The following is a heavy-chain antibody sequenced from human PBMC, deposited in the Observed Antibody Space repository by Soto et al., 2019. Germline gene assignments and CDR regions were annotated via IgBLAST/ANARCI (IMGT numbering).Heavy chain of an antibody. D-gene: IGHD3-22*01. V-gene: IGHV1-69*01. J-gene: IGHJ4*02. CDR1: GGTFSSYA. Sequence: QVQLVQSGAEVKKPGSSVKVSCKASGGTFSSYAISWVRQAPGQGLEWMGGIIPLFGTANYAQKVQGRVTITADESTSTAYMELSSLRSEDTAVYYCARGNAYYYDSSGYYPFGYWGQGTLVTVSS. CDR2: IIPLFGTA. CDR3: ARGNAYYYDSSGYYPFGY.